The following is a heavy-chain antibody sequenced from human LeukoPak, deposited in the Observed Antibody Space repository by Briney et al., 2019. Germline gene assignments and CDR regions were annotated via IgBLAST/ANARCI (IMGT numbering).Heavy chain of an antibody. V-gene: IGHV1-2*02. CDR1: GYTFTGYY. J-gene: IGHJ3*02. CDR3: ARVAGDSSLAFDI. CDR2: INPNSGGT. Sequence: ASVKVSCKASGYTFTGYYMHWVRQAPGQGLEWMGWINPNSGGTNYAQKFQGRVTMTRDTSISTAYMELSRLRSDDTAVYYCARVAGDSSLAFDIWGQGTMVTVSS. D-gene: IGHD3-22*01.